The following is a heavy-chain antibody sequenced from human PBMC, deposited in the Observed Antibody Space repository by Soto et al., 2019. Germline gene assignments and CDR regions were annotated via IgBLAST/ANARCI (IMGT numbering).Heavy chain of an antibody. CDR3: AREETAWPLAYGLDV. CDR1: GFTFRDYY. D-gene: IGHD2-21*02. V-gene: IGHV3-11*04. J-gene: IGHJ6*02. CDR2: IGRRSDI. Sequence: GGSLRLSCVASGFTFRDYYMTWIRQAPGKGLEWVSSIGRRSDIYYADSVKGRFTISRDNAKNSVSLQMNSLRDEDTAVYYCAREETAWPLAYGLDVWGQGTTVTVSS.